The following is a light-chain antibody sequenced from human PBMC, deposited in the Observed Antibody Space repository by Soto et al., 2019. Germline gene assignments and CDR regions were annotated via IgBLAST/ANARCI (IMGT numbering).Light chain of an antibody. CDR3: QQYCSSPWP. CDR1: QSVSSSF. J-gene: IGKJ1*01. CDR2: GAS. Sequence: EIVLTQSPGTLSLSPGEGATLSCRASQSVSSSFLAWYQQKPGQAPRLLIYGASSRATGIPDRFSGSGSGKDFTLAISRLEPEDFAVYYCQQYCSSPWPFGQGTKVEI. V-gene: IGKV3-20*01.